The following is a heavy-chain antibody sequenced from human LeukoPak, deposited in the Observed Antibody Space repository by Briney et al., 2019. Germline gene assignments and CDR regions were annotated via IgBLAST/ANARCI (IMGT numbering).Heavy chain of an antibody. J-gene: IGHJ6*02. CDR2: ISANNGNT. CDR1: GYTFTSYG. D-gene: IGHD4-11*01. Sequence: ASVKVSCKASGYTFTSYGISWVRQAPGQGLEWMGWISANNGNTNYAQKLQGRVTMTTDTSTSTAYMELRSLRSDDTAVYYCARAYSNPPAYYYYGMDVWGQGTTVTVSS. CDR3: ARAYSNPPAYYYYGMDV. V-gene: IGHV1-18*01.